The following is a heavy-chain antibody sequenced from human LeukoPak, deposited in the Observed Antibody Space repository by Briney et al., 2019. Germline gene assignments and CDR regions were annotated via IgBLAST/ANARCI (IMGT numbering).Heavy chain of an antibody. J-gene: IGHJ4*02. V-gene: IGHV4-61*01. CDR1: GYSISSGYY. CDR3: ARMTYYYDSSGYYPLGFDY. D-gene: IGHD3-22*01. CDR2: IYYSGST. Sequence: SETLSLTCAVSGYSISSGYYCGWIRQPPGEGLEWIGYIYYSGSTNYNPSLKSRVTISVDTSKNQFSLKLSSVTAADTAVYYCARMTYYYDSSGYYPLGFDYWGQGTLVTVSS.